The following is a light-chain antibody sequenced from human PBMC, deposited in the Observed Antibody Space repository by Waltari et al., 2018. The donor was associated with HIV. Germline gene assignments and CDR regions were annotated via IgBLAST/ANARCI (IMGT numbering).Light chain of an antibody. J-gene: IGKJ1*01. Sequence: DIQMTQSPSSLSASVGDRVTIPFRASQPIDIYLNWYQQKPRKAPKLLISAASSLQSGVPSRCSGSGSGTDFTLTINSLQPDDFATYYCQQTFTAPRTFGQGTNVEIK. V-gene: IGKV1-39*01. CDR2: AAS. CDR1: QPIDIY. CDR3: QQTFTAPRT.